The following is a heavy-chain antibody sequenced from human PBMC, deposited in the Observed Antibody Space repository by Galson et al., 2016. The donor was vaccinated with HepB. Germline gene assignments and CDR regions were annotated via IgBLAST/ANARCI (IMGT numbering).Heavy chain of an antibody. CDR3: AKDPAFTDAFDI. J-gene: IGHJ3*02. Sequence: SLRLSCAASGFSFINAPMAWFRQGPGKGLEWVSTINTVAEDTHYADSVKGRFTISRDNSESTLDLQMSNLRAEDTALYYCAKDPAFTDAFDIWGPGTVVTVSS. CDR1: GFSFINAP. V-gene: IGHV3-23*01. CDR2: INTVAEDT.